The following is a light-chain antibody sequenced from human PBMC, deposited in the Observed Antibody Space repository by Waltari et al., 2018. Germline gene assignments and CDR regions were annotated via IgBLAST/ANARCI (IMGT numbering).Light chain of an antibody. J-gene: IGKJ1*01. CDR1: QTITNY. CDR2: GAS. CDR3: QQTYITPRT. Sequence: DIQMTQFPTSLSASVEDRVTITCRASQTITNYLNWYQQKSGKAPRLLIYGASNLQGGVPSRFRGSGSGTDFTLTISNLQPEEFATYYCQQTYITPRTFGQGTKVEIK. V-gene: IGKV1-39*01.